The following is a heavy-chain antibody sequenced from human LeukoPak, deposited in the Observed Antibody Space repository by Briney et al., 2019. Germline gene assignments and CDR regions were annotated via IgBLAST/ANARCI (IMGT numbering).Heavy chain of an antibody. J-gene: IGHJ4*02. CDR2: TSGSGGST. CDR3: ATSYDFWSGYYAY. D-gene: IGHD3-3*01. CDR1: GFTFSIYA. V-gene: IGHV3-23*01. Sequence: GGSLRLSCAASGFTFSIYAMSWVRQAPGKGLEWVSATSGSGGSTYYADSVKGRFTISRDNSKNTLYLQMNSLRAEDTAVYYCATSYDFWSGYYAYWGQGTLVTVSS.